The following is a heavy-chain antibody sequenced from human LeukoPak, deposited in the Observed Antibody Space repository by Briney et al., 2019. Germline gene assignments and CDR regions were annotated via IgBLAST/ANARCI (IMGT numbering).Heavy chain of an antibody. CDR1: GGTFSSYA. D-gene: IGHD2-2*01. V-gene: IGHV1-69*13. CDR3: ASSYAGLGVFDY. J-gene: IGHJ4*02. Sequence: ASVKVSCKASGGTFSSYAISWVRQAPGQGLEWMGGIIPIFGTANYAQKFQGRVTITADESTSTAYMELSSLRSEDTAVYYCASSYAGLGVFDYWGQGTLVTVSS. CDR2: IIPIFGTA.